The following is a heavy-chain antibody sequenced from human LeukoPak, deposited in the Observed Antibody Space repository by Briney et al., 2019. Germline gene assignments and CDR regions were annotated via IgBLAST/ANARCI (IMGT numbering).Heavy chain of an antibody. Sequence: SETLSLTCTVSGDSMTMNSYSWGWVRQPPGKALEWIGCVSSSGRTNYNPSLKSRVTISVDKSKNQFSLKLSSVTAADTAVYYCAREVVDWNDDFLFDYWGQGPLVTVSS. CDR2: VSSSGRT. V-gene: IGHV4-61*05. J-gene: IGHJ4*02. CDR1: GDSMTMNSYS. D-gene: IGHD1-1*01. CDR3: AREVVDWNDDFLFDY.